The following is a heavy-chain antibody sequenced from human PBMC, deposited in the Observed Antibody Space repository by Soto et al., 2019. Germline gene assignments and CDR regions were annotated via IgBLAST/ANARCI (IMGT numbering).Heavy chain of an antibody. D-gene: IGHD3-3*01. J-gene: IGHJ3*02. Sequence: GASVKVSCKASGYTFTSYGISWVRQAPGQGLEWMGWISAYNGNTNYAQKLQGRVTMTTDTSTSKAYMELRSLRSDDTAVYYCARFRITIFGVVIHDAFDIWGQGTMVTVSS. CDR2: ISAYNGNT. V-gene: IGHV1-18*01. CDR3: ARFRITIFGVVIHDAFDI. CDR1: GYTFTSYG.